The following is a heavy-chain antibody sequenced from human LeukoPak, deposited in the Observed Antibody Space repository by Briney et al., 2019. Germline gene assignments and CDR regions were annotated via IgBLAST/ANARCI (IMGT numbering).Heavy chain of an antibody. D-gene: IGHD6-19*01. Sequence: HPGGSLRLSCAASGFTVSSNYMSWVRQAPGRGLEWVSIIYSGSSTYYADSVKGRFTIFRDIPKNTLYLQMNSLRAEDTAMYYCARSVAGPYDAFDIWGQGTMVTVSS. CDR2: IYSGSST. J-gene: IGHJ3*02. CDR1: GFTVSSNY. CDR3: ARSVAGPYDAFDI. V-gene: IGHV3-53*01.